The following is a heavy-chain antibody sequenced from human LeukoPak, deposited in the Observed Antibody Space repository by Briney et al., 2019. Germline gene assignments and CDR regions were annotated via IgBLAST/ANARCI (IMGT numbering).Heavy chain of an antibody. CDR2: ISYNENNK. V-gene: IGHV3-30*18. D-gene: IGHD6-19*01. CDR3: AKGLGEQWLLGYYYGMDV. J-gene: IGHJ6*02. Sequence: GGSLRLSCAASGFTFSTYGMHWVRQAPGKGLEWVAVISYNENNKYYADSVKGRFTISRDNSKNTLYLQMNSLRAEDTAVYYCAKGLGEQWLLGYYYGMDVWGQGTTVTVSS. CDR1: GFTFSTYG.